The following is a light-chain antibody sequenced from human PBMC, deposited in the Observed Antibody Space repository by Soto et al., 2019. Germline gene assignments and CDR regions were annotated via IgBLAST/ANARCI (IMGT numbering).Light chain of an antibody. J-gene: IGLJ7*01. V-gene: IGLV2-14*01. CDR1: SNDVGGYNY. CDR2: DVS. CDR3: SSYTSSSTPV. Sequence: QSVLTQPASVSGSPGQSITISCTGTSNDVGGYNYVSWYQQHPGKAPKLMIYDVSNRPSEVSNRFSGSKSGNTASLTISGLQAEDEADYYCSSYTSSSTPVFGGGTQLTVL.